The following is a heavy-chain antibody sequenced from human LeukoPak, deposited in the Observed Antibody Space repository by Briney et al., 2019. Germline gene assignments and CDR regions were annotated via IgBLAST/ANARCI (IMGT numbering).Heavy chain of an antibody. D-gene: IGHD5-18*01. CDR3: TRHNGYSYGYGLDY. V-gene: IGHV4-39*01. CDR1: GGSISSSNYY. J-gene: IGHJ4*02. Sequence: SETLSLTCTVSGGSISSSNYYWGWIRQPPGKGLEWIGSIYYSGSTYYNPSLKSRVTISVDTSKNQSSLKLSSVTAADTAVYYCTRHNGYSYGYGLDYWGQGTLVTVSS. CDR2: IYYSGST.